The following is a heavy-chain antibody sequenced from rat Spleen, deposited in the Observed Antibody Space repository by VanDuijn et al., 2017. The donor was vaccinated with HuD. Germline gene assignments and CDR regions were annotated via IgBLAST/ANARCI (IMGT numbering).Heavy chain of an antibody. CDR3: GTDYFGGYVMDA. Sequence: EVQLVESGGGLVQPGRSLKLSCAASGFTFSSFAMAWVRQAPKKGLEWVATITSGGSNTYYPDSVKGRFTISRDNAKSTLYLQMDSLRSEDTATYYCGTDYFGGYVMDAWGQGVSVTVSS. V-gene: IGHV5-27*01. J-gene: IGHJ4*01. CDR1: GFTFSSFA. D-gene: IGHD1-11*01. CDR2: ITSGGSNT.